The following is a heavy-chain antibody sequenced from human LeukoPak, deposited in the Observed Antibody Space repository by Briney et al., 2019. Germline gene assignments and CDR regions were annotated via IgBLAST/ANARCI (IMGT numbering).Heavy chain of an antibody. J-gene: IGHJ4*02. D-gene: IGHD2-8*02. CDR1: GYTFTSYG. V-gene: IGHV1-18*01. CDR2: ISAYNGNT. CDR3: ASDLSHGHCAGLSCFLLDF. Sequence: ASVKVSCKASGYTFTSYGISWVGQAPGQGLEWMGWISAYNGNTNYAQKLQGRVTITTDTSTSTAYMELRSLRSDDTAVYYCASDLSHGHCAGLSCFLLDFWGQGALVIVSS.